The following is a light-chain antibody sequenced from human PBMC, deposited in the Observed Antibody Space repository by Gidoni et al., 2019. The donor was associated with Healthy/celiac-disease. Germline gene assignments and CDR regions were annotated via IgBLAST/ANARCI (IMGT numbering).Light chain of an antibody. CDR1: QSVSSN. V-gene: IGKV3-15*01. CDR2: GSS. J-gene: IGKJ3*01. CDR3: QQYNNWPFT. Sequence: EIVMTQSPATLSVSPGERATLSCRASQSVSSNLAWYQQTTGQAPRLLIYGSSTRATGIPARFSGSGSGTEFTLTISSLQSEDFAVYYCQQYNNWPFTFGPGTKVDIK.